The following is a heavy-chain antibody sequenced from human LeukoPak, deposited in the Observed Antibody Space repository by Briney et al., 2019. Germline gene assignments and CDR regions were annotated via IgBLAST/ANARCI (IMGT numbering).Heavy chain of an antibody. CDR2: ISGSGGST. D-gene: IGHD6-19*01. Sequence: GGSLRLSCAASGFGFSNYWMSWVRQAPGKGLEWVSAISGSGGSTYYADSVKGRFTISRDDSKNTLYLQMNSLRAEDTAVYYCAKGTSSGWYDYFDYWGQGTLVTVCS. CDR1: GFGFSNYW. J-gene: IGHJ4*02. CDR3: AKGTSSGWYDYFDY. V-gene: IGHV3-23*01.